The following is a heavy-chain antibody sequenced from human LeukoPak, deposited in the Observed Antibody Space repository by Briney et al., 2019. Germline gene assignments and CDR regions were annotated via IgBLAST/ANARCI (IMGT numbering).Heavy chain of an antibody. Sequence: GGSLRLSCAASEFTVSTKYMNWVRQAPGKGLEWVSILYSGGTTYYADSVKGRFTISRDTSKNTVSLQMNSLRAEDTAVYVCVRVGDHYHWNLDLWGRGTLVSVSS. CDR2: LYSGGTT. V-gene: IGHV3-53*01. J-gene: IGHJ2*01. D-gene: IGHD3-10*01. CDR1: EFTVSTKY. CDR3: VRVGDHYHWNLDL.